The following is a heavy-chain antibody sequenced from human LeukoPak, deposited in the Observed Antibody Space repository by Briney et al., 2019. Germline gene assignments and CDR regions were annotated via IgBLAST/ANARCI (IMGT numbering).Heavy chain of an antibody. CDR1: GGSVSSGSYY. CDR2: IYYSGST. V-gene: IGHV4-61*01. D-gene: IGHD6-19*01. Sequence: PSETLSLTCTVSGGSVSSGSYYWSWIRQPPGKGLEWIGYIYYSGSTNYNPSLKSRVTISVDTSKNQFSLKLSSVTAADTAVYYCARMRQWPRDFDYWGQGTLVTVSS. J-gene: IGHJ4*02. CDR3: ARMRQWPRDFDY.